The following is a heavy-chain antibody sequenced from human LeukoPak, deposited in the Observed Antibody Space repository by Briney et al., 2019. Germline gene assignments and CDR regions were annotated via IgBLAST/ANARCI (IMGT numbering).Heavy chain of an antibody. CDR1: VFTFSSYA. D-gene: IGHD2-2*01. V-gene: IGHV3-23*01. J-gene: IGHJ4*02. CDR3: AKDRVVVVPAESYFDY. CDR2: ISGSGGST. Sequence: HTGGSLRLSCAASVFTFSSYAMSWVRQAPGKGLEWVSAISGSGGSTYYADSVKGRFTISRDNSKNTLYLQVNSLRAEHAAVYYCAKDRVVVVPAESYFDYWGQGTLVTVSS.